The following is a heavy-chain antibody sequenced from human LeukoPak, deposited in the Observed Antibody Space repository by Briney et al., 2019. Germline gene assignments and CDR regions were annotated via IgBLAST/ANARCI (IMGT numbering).Heavy chain of an antibody. V-gene: IGHV4-59*01. J-gene: IGHJ4*02. Sequence: SETLSLTCTVSGGSISSYYWSWIRQPPGKGLEWIGYIYYSGSTNYNPSLKSRVTISVDTSKNQFSLKLSSVTAADTAVYYCARAFSSGWFDYWGQGTLVTVSS. D-gene: IGHD6-19*01. CDR3: ARAFSSGWFDY. CDR1: GGSISSYY. CDR2: IYYSGST.